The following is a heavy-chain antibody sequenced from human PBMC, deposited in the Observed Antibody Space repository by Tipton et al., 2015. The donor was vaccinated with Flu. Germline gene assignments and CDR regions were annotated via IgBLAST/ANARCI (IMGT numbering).Heavy chain of an antibody. D-gene: IGHD3-16*01. J-gene: IGHJ3*02. CDR2: IYTSGST. Sequence: LSCTVSGGSISSYYWSWIRQPAGKGLEWIGRIYTSGSTNYNPSLKSRVTMSVDTSKNQFSLKLSSVTAADTAVYYCARVTPPNYDYIWGSYGDAFDIWGQGTMVTVSS. CDR3: ARVTPPNYDYIWGSYGDAFDI. CDR1: GGSISSYY. V-gene: IGHV4-4*07.